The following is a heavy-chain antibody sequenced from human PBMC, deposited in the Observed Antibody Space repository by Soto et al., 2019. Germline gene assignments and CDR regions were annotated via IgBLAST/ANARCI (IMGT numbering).Heavy chain of an antibody. V-gene: IGHV4-31*03. CDR3: ATVSYCTSTSGFNEEGILGRWFDP. CDR2: MYHSGNT. D-gene: IGHD2-2*01. Sequence: QGLLQESRPGLVQPSQTLSVTCTVSGGSISSGGHYWSWIRQHPGKGLEWVGYMYHSGNTYSTPSLRSRVTISEERSRSQSSRRLTSVTAADPAVYYCATVSYCTSTSGFNEEGILGRWFDPWGQGTLVIVSS. CDR1: GGSISSGGHY. J-gene: IGHJ5*02.